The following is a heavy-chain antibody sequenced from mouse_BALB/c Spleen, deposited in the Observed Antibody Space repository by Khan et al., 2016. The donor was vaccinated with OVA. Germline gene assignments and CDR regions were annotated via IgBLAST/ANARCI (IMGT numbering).Heavy chain of an antibody. CDR3: ASHLAGSFAY. CDR1: GFTFSTYG. Sequence: EVELVESGGDLVKPGGSLRLSCAASGFTFSTYGMSWVRQPPDKRLEWVATINSDGDYTYSPDTVKGRFTISRNNAENTLYLQMSSLQSEDTAIYYCASHLAGSFAYWGQGTLVTVSA. CDR2: INSDGDYT. J-gene: IGHJ3*01. V-gene: IGHV5-6*01. D-gene: IGHD1-1*01.